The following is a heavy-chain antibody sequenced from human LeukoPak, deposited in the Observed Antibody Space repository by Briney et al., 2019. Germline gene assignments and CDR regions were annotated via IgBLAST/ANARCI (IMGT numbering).Heavy chain of an antibody. J-gene: IGHJ5*02. CDR2: IYYSGST. CDR1: GGSISSSSYY. D-gene: IGHD3-16*02. CDR3: ARLRITFGGVIA. V-gene: IGHV4-39*01. Sequence: PSETLSLTCTVSGGSISSSSYYWGWIRQPPGKGLEWIGSIYYSGSTYYNPSLKSRVTISVDTSKNQFSLKLSSVTAADTAVYYCARLRITFGGVIAWGQGTLVTVSS.